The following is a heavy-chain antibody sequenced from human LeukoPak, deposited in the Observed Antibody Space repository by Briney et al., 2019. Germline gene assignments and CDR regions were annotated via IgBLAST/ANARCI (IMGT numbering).Heavy chain of an antibody. CDR1: GGSISSYY. CDR2: IYYSGST. CDR3: ARVMTSSGPYYFDY. Sequence: PSETLSLTCTVSGGSISSYYWSWIRQPPGKGLEWIGYIYYSGSTNYNPSLKSRVTISVDTSKNQFSLKLSSVTAADTAVYYCARVMTSSGPYYFDYWGQGTLVTVSS. D-gene: IGHD6-19*01. J-gene: IGHJ4*02. V-gene: IGHV4-59*01.